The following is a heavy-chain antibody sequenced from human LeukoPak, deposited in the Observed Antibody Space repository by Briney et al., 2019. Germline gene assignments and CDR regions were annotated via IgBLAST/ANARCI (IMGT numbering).Heavy chain of an antibody. CDR2: LIPLIGRP. CDR3: ARGVFGESLES. CDR1: GGTFRRFT. D-gene: IGHD3-10*02. V-gene: IGHV1-69*16. Sequence: KVSCKTSGGTFRRFTINWVGQAPRQGLEWVGGLIPLIGRPKYARKFQGRVTITTDASATTSYLEVSSLRSDDTAVYYCARGVFGESLESWGQGTLVTVSS. J-gene: IGHJ4*02.